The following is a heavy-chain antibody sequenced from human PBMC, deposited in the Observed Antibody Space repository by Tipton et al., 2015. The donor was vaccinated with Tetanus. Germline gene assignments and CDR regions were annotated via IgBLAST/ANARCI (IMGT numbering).Heavy chain of an antibody. CDR1: GGSMDGFY. V-gene: IGHV4-31*03. CDR2: MYHTGTT. Sequence: TLSLTCTVSGGSMDGFYWSWIRQRPGRGLEWIGYMYHTGTTFSDPALKSRLSMSADTSKNQFSLRLTSLTAADTAIYYCARDATLLRAMDHWGQGILVTVSS. J-gene: IGHJ1*01. D-gene: IGHD5-18*01. CDR3: ARDATLLRAMDH.